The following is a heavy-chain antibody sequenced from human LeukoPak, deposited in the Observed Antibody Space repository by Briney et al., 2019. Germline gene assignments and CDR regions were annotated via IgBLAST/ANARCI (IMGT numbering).Heavy chain of an antibody. Sequence: PGGSLRLSCAASGFTFSSYWMSWVRQAPGKGLEWVANIKQDGSEKYYVDSVKGRFTISRDNSKNTLYLQMNSLRAEDTAVYYCAKDAIVVVPAAPTDYYMDVWGKGTTVTISS. D-gene: IGHD2-2*01. CDR1: GFTFSSYW. J-gene: IGHJ6*03. CDR2: IKQDGSEK. CDR3: AKDAIVVVPAAPTDYYMDV. V-gene: IGHV3-7*01.